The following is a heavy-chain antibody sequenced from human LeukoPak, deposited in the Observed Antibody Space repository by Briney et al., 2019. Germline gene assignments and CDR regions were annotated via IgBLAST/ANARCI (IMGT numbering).Heavy chain of an antibody. CDR2: ISSSVGTI. V-gene: IGHV3-48*03. D-gene: IGHD3-3*01. Sequence: GGSLRLSCTASGFTFSTYEMNWVRQAPGKGLEWISYISSSVGTIYYADSVKGRFTISRDNAKNSLYLQMNSLRAEDTALYYCARDPLGEPYDFWSGYSTVWGQGTLVTVSS. J-gene: IGHJ4*02. CDR1: GFTFSTYE. CDR3: ARDPLGEPYDFWSGYSTV.